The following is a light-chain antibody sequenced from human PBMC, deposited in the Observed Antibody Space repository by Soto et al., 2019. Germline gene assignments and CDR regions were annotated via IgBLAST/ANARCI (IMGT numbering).Light chain of an antibody. CDR2: DAS. CDR3: QQRSNWPLT. J-gene: IGKJ4*01. Sequence: EIVLTQSPATLSLSPGERATLSCRASQSVSSYLAWYQQKPGQAPRLLIYDASNRATGIPARFSGSGSGTDFTRTISSLEREDFAVYYCQQRSNWPLTFGGGTKVEIK. V-gene: IGKV3-11*01. CDR1: QSVSSY.